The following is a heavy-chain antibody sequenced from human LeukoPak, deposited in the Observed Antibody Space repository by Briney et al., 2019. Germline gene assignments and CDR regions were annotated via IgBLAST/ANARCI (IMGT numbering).Heavy chain of an antibody. CDR3: ARAMTTVGPDAFDI. J-gene: IGHJ3*02. V-gene: IGHV4-34*01. Sequence: SETLSLTCAVYGGSFSGYYWSWIRQPPGKGLEWIGEINHSGSTNYNPSLKSRVTISVDTSKNQFSLKLSSVTAADTAVYYCARAMTTVGPDAFDIWGQGTMVTVSS. D-gene: IGHD4-17*01. CDR2: INHSGST. CDR1: GGSFSGYY.